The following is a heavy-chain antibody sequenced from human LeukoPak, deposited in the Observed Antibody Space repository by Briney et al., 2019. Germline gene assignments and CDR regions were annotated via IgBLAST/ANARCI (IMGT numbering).Heavy chain of an antibody. CDR3: AKDMEGYCSSTSCYNY. Sequence: GGSLRLSCAASGFTFSSYSMNWVRQAPGKGLEWVSAISGSGGSTYYADSVKGRFTISRDNSKNTLYLQMNSLRAEDTAVYYCAKDMEGYCSSTSCYNYWGQGTLVTVSS. CDR1: GFTFSSYS. J-gene: IGHJ4*02. CDR2: ISGSGGST. V-gene: IGHV3-23*01. D-gene: IGHD2-2*02.